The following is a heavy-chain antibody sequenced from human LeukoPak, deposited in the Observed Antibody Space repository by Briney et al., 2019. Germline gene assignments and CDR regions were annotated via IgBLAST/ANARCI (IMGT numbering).Heavy chain of an antibody. CDR3: AKDSAGSSGWYSYYFDY. D-gene: IGHD6-19*01. J-gene: IGHJ4*02. V-gene: IGHV3-23*01. Sequence: GGSLRLSCVPSGDTPRSYAMSCVRPAPGGGGEWVSAVSHSGGTTYYAASVKGRFTSSTDNYTDTLYLQMNSRRAEDTAVYYCAKDSAGSSGWYSYYFDYWGQGTLVTVSS. CDR2: VSHSGGTT. CDR1: GDTPRSYA.